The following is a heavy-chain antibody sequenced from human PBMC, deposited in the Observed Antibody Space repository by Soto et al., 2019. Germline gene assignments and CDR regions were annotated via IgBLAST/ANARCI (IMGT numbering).Heavy chain of an antibody. CDR1: GGTFSSYA. CDR2: IIPIFGTA. J-gene: IGHJ4*02. Sequence: VKVSCKASGGTFSSYAISWVRQAPGQGLEWMGGIIPIFGTANYAQKFQGRVTITADESTSTAYMELSSLRSEDTAVYYCARLALLGDRPYYFDYWGQGTLVTAPQ. V-gene: IGHV1-69*13. D-gene: IGHD2-21*02. CDR3: ARLALLGDRPYYFDY.